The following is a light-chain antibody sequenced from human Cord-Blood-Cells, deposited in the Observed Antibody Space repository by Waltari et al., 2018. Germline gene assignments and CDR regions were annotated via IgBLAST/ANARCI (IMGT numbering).Light chain of an antibody. CDR3: QQYNNWWT. CDR2: GAS. V-gene: IGKV3-15*01. Sequence: EIVMTPSPATLSVSPGVRHTLSCRASQSVSSNLAWYQQKPGQAPRLPIYGASTRATSIPARLSGSGSGTEFTLTINRLQSEDCAVYYCQQYNNWWTFGQGTKVEIK. J-gene: IGKJ1*01. CDR1: QSVSSN.